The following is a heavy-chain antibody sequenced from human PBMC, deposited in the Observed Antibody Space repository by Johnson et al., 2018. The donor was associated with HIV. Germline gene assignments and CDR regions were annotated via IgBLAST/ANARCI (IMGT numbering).Heavy chain of an antibody. CDR3: ARDGTWELHRHAFDI. CDR2: INWDGDST. Sequence: VQLVESGGGVVRPGGSLRLSCAASGFTFDDYGMSWVRQVPGKGLEWVSLINWDGDSTYYADSVKGRFTISRDRSNNTVSLQMNSLGVEDTAVYYCARDGTWELHRHAFDIWGQGTMVTVSS. CDR1: GFTFDDYG. J-gene: IGHJ3*02. D-gene: IGHD1-26*01. V-gene: IGHV3-20*04.